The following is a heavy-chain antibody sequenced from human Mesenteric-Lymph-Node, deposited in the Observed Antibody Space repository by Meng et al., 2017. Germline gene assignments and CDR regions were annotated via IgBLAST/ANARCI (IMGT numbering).Heavy chain of an antibody. Sequence: QVPLVQAGAELKKPGASVKVACKASGYTFTSCGISWVRQAPGQGHEWMGWISAYNGNTNYAQKLQGRVTMTTDTSTSTAYMELRSLRSDDTAVYYCARPKLYYDFWSGYYLFDYWGQGTLVTVSS. CDR1: GYTFTSCG. CDR2: ISAYNGNT. V-gene: IGHV1-18*01. CDR3: ARPKLYYDFWSGYYLFDY. J-gene: IGHJ4*02. D-gene: IGHD3-3*01.